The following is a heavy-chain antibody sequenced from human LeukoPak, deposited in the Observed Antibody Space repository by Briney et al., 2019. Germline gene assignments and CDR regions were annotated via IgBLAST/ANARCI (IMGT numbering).Heavy chain of an antibody. J-gene: IGHJ4*02. CDR2: IYYSGST. CDR3: ARGRRIQYYYDSSGYYYDY. D-gene: IGHD3-22*01. V-gene: IGHV4-59*12. Sequence: SETLSLTCTVSGGSISSYYWSWIRQPPGKGLEWIGYIYYSGSTNYNPSLKSRVTISVDTSKNQFSLKLSSVTAADTAVYYCARGRRIQYYYDSSGYYYDYWGQGTLVTVSS. CDR1: GGSISSYY.